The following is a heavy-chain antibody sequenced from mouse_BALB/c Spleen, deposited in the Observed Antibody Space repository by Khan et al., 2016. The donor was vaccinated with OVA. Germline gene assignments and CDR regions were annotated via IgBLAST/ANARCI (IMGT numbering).Heavy chain of an antibody. V-gene: IGHV3-8*02. CDR2: MIYSGYT. J-gene: IGHJ3*01. CDR1: GDSITSGF. D-gene: IGHD1-3*01. CDR3: ARSTYKYAFAY. Sequence: EVQLQESGPSLVQPSQTLSLTCSVTGDSITSGFWSWVRKSPGNKLEYMGYMIYSGYTYYNPSLKGRFSITRHTSKNQYYLQVDSVTTEDTATYYCARSTYKYAFAYWGQGALVTVSA.